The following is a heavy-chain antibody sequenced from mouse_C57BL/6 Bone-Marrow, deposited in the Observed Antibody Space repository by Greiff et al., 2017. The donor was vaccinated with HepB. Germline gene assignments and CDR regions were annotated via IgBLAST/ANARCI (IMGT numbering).Heavy chain of an antibody. Sequence: QVHVKQSGAELVRPGTSVKVSCKASGYAFTNYLIEWVKQRPGQGLEWIGVINPGSGGTNYNEKFKGKATLTADKSSSTAYMQLSSLTSEDSAVYFCARGANYYGSSFYWYFDVWGTGTTVTVSS. CDR1: GYAFTNYL. CDR3: ARGANYYGSSFYWYFDV. V-gene: IGHV1-54*01. CDR2: INPGSGGT. D-gene: IGHD1-1*01. J-gene: IGHJ1*03.